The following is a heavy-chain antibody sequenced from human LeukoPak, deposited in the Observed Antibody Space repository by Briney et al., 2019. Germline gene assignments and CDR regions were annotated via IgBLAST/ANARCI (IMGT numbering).Heavy chain of an antibody. Sequence: GRSLRLSCAASGFTFSSYGMHWVRQAPGKGLEWVAMIWYDGSNTYYADSVKGRFTISRDNSKNTLFLQMDSLRAEDTAVYYCARDPAMTSGYGMDVWGQGTTVTVSS. D-gene: IGHD4-11*01. CDR3: ARDPAMTSGYGMDV. V-gene: IGHV3-33*01. CDR1: GFTFSSYG. J-gene: IGHJ6*02. CDR2: IWYDGSNT.